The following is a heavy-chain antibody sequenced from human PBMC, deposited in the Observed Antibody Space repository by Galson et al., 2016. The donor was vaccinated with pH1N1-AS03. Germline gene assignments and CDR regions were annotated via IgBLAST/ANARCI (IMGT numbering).Heavy chain of an antibody. Sequence: SLRLSCAASRFSFRSYALSWVRQAPGKGLEWVSGISGSGEMTFYADSVKGRFTISRDTSRNTVYLQMNSLSAEDTAVYICAKDYTGSNWVYNWYFDFWGRGTLVTVSS. D-gene: IGHD5/OR15-5a*01. V-gene: IGHV3-23*01. CDR1: RFSFRSYA. CDR3: AKDYTGSNWVYNWYFDF. CDR2: ISGSGEMT. J-gene: IGHJ2*01.